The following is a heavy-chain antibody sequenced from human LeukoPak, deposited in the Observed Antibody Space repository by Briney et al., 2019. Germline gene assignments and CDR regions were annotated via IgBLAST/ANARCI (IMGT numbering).Heavy chain of an antibody. D-gene: IGHD3-3*01. CDR3: ARVAGSGPGQRTFDY. V-gene: IGHV3-48*03. Sequence: GGSLRLSCAASGFTFSSYEMNWVRQAPGKGLEWVSYISSNGITIHNADSVKGRFTISRDNAKKSLYLQMNSLRAEDTAVYYCARVAGSGPGQRTFDYWGQGTLVTVSS. CDR2: ISSNGITI. J-gene: IGHJ4*02. CDR1: GFTFSSYE.